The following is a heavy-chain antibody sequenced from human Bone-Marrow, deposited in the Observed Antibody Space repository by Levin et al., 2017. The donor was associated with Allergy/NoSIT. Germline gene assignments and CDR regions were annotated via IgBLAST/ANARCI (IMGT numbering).Heavy chain of an antibody. CDR3: ARGPGNKWVPSHFDH. V-gene: IGHV3-48*03. D-gene: IGHD5-12*01. J-gene: IGHJ4*02. Sequence: SLLLFFSSSFFPFPPSSLNWVRQAPGKGLEWVGYISGSGSAILYADSVKGRFTLSLARAGTSLYLHMNSLSAEDTALYYCARGPGNKWVPSHFDHWGQGTLVTVSP. CDR1: FFPFPPSS. CDR2: ISGSGSAI.